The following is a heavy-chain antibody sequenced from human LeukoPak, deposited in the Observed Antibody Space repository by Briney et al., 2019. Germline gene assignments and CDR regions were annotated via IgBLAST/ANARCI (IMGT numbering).Heavy chain of an antibody. J-gene: IGHJ6*03. Sequence: SETLSLTCAVYGGSFSGYYWSWIRQPPGKGLEWIGEINHSGSTNYNLSLKSRVTISVDTSKNQFSLKLSSVTAADTAVYYCARGSRGSGSYYNVRYYYYMDVWGKGTTVTVSS. CDR1: GGSFSGYY. V-gene: IGHV4-34*01. CDR2: INHSGST. CDR3: ARGSRGSGSYYNVRYYYYMDV. D-gene: IGHD3-10*01.